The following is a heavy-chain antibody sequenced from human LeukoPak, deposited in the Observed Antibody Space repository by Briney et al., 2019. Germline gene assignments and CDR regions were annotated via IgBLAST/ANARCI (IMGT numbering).Heavy chain of an antibody. V-gene: IGHV3-23*01. Sequence: GGSLRLSCAASGFTFSSYAMSWVRQAPGKGLEWVSATSGSGGSTYYADSVKGRFTISRDNSKNMLYLQMNSLRAEDTAVYYCARGGKSGYYYAYWGQGTLVTVSS. CDR2: TSGSGGST. CDR3: ARGGKSGYYYAY. J-gene: IGHJ4*02. D-gene: IGHD3-22*01. CDR1: GFTFSSYA.